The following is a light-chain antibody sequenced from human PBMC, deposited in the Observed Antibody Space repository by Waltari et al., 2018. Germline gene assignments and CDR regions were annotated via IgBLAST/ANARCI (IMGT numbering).Light chain of an antibody. V-gene: IGLV2-23*02. J-gene: IGLJ2*01. Sequence: QSALTQPASVSGSPGQSITLSCTGTSSDVGGYNYVSWYQQHPGKAPKLMIYDVSNRPSGVSNRFSGSKSGNTASLTISGLQAEDEADYYCCSYAGSSTFGVFGGGTKLTVL. CDR3: CSYAGSSTFGV. CDR2: DVS. CDR1: SSDVGGYNY.